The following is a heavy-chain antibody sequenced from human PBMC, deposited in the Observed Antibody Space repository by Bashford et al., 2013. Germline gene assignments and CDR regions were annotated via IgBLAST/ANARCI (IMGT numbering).Heavy chain of an antibody. D-gene: IGHD3-3*02. J-gene: IGHJ6*03. CDR3: ARCPPETGISGVDTHFYFYYMDV. V-gene: IGHV4-61*02. CDR2: IYASGRA. CDR1: GGSFISDDYY. Sequence: SETLSLTCTVSGGSFISDDYYWTWIRQPVGKGLEWLGRIYASGRANFNPSLVNRVTMSVDTSKNQFSLELTSVTAADTAVYYCARCPPETGISGVDTHFYFYYMDVWGKGTSVTVSS.